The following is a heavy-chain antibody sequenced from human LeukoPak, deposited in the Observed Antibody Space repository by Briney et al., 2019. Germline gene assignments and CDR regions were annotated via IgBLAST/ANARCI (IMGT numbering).Heavy chain of an antibody. CDR2: ISSSSSYI. CDR3: AREVRVVAAIPSYWHYYYMDV. D-gene: IGHD2-15*01. CDR1: GFTFSSYS. J-gene: IGHJ6*03. V-gene: IGHV3-21*01. Sequence: GGSLRLSCAASGFTFSSYSMNWVRQAPGKGLEWVSSISSSSSYIYYADSVKGRFTISRDNAKNSLYLQMNSLRAEDTAVYYCAREVRVVAAIPSYWHYYYMDVWGKGTTVTVSS.